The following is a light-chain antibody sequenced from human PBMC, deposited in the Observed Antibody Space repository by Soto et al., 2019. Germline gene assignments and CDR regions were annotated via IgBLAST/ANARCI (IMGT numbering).Light chain of an antibody. CDR2: DAS. CDR1: QSVSSY. J-gene: IGKJ1*01. Sequence: EIVLTQSPATLSLSPGERATLSCRASQSVSSYLAWYQQKPGQAPRLLIYDASNRATGIPARFSGSGSGTDFTLTISSLEPEDVAVYYCQQRSNWPGTCGQGTKVEIK. CDR3: QQRSNWPGT. V-gene: IGKV3-11*01.